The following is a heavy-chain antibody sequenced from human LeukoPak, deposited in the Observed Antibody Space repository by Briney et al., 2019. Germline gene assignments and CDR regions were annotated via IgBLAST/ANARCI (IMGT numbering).Heavy chain of an antibody. Sequence: SETLSLTCAVYGGTFSGYYWSWIRQPPGKGLEWIGEINHSGSTNFNPSLKSRVTISVDTSKNQFSLKLSSVTAADTAIYYCARQNRYCSSTSCSNWFDPWGQGTLVTVSS. D-gene: IGHD2-2*01. CDR3: ARQNRYCSSTSCSNWFDP. J-gene: IGHJ5*02. CDR1: GGTFSGYY. CDR2: INHSGST. V-gene: IGHV4-34*01.